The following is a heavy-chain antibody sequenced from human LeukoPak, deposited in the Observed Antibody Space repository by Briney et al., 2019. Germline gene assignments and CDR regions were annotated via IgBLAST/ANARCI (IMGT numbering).Heavy chain of an antibody. J-gene: IGHJ4*02. D-gene: IGHD5-12*01. CDR1: AFSVGSNY. CDR3: ARVPSGYHNT. CDR2: IYSGGSR. V-gene: IGHV3-66*01. Sequence: GGSLSLSCAASAFSVGSNYMTWVRQAPGKGLEWVSLIYSGGSRYYADSAKGTSTISRDNSNNTLYLQKNSPRAQDTSVYYSARVPSGYHNTGGQGTLVTVSS.